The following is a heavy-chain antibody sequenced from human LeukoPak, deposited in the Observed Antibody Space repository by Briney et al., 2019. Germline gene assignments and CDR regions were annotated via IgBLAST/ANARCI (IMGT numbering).Heavy chain of an antibody. CDR3: AKFGVLRGAGYLGFDY. V-gene: IGHV3-23*01. CDR2: ISGSGGST. J-gene: IGHJ4*02. CDR1: GFTFSSYA. Sequence: GGSLRLSCAASGFTFSSYAMSWVRQAPGKGLEWVSAISGSGGSTYYADSVKGRFTISRDNSKNTLYLQMNSLRAEDTAVYYCAKFGVLRGAGYLGFDYWGQGTLVTVSS. D-gene: IGHD3-10*01.